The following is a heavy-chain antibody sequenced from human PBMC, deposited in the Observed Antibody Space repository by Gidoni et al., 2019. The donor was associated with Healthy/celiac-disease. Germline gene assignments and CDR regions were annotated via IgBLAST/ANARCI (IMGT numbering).Heavy chain of an antibody. CDR1: GFPFSSYA. V-gene: IGHV3-64*01. CDR3: ARGGQPGYYYGMDV. J-gene: IGHJ6*02. CDR2: ISSNGGST. Sequence: EVQLVESGGGLVQPGGSLRLSCAASGFPFSSYAMHWVRQAPGKGLEYVSAISSNGGSTYYANSVKGRFTISRDNSKNTLYLQMGSLRAEDMAVYYCARGGQPGYYYGMDVWGQGTTVTVSS.